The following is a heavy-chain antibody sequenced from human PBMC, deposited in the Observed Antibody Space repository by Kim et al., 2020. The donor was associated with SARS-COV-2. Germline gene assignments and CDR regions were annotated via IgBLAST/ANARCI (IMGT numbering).Heavy chain of an antibody. Sequence: GGSLRLSCTASGFTLSTYGIHWVRQAPGRALEWVAIMSYNGSDTYYGDSVKGRFTISRDNSKNTLYLQMDSLRVEDTAVYYCAKGGRGFYYAMEVWGQGTTVTVSS. V-gene: IGHV3-30*18. D-gene: IGHD1-26*01. CDR3: AKGGRGFYYAMEV. J-gene: IGHJ6*02. CDR2: MSYNGSDT. CDR1: GFTLSTYG.